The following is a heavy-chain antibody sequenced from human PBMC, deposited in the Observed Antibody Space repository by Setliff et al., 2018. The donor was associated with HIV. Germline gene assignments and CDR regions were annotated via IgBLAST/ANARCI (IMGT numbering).Heavy chain of an antibody. V-gene: IGHV3-11*04. CDR2: ISSAGSTI. Sequence: LSLTCDVSGGSFSGYYWSWIRQAPGKGLEWVSCISSAGSTIYYGDSVKGRFTISRDNAKNSLYLQMNSLRAEDTAVYYCARVRGITMIVVVILDAFDIWGQGTMVTVSS. J-gene: IGHJ3*02. CDR3: ARVRGITMIVVVILDAFDI. CDR1: GGSFSGYY. D-gene: IGHD3-22*01.